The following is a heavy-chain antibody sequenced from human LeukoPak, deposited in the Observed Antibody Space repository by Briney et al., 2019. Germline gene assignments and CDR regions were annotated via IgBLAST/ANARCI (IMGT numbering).Heavy chain of an antibody. J-gene: IGHJ4*02. CDR1: GFTFSSYA. CDR2: ISSNGGST. V-gene: IGHV3-64*01. Sequence: PGGSQRLSCAASGFTFSSYAMHWVRQAPGKGLEYVSAISSNGGSTYYANSVKGRFTISRDNSKNTLYLQMVSLRAEDMAVYYCARDREGATDYWGQGTLVTVSS. D-gene: IGHD1-26*01. CDR3: ARDREGATDY.